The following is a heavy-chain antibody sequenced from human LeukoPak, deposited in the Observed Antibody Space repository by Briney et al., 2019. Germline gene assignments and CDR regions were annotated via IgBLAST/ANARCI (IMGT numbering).Heavy chain of an antibody. CDR2: IYYSGST. Sequence: SETLSLTCTVSSGSISSYYWSWIRQPPGKGLEWIGYIYYSGSTNYNPSLKSRVTISVDTSKNQFSLKLSSVTAADTAVYYCARWRPSYGYYWGQGTLVTVSS. CDR1: SGSISSYY. V-gene: IGHV4-59*08. CDR3: ARWRPSYGYY. D-gene: IGHD5-18*01. J-gene: IGHJ4*02.